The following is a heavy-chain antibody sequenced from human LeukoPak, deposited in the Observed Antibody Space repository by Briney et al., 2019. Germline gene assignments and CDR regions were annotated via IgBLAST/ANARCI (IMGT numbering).Heavy chain of an antibody. J-gene: IGHJ4*02. V-gene: IGHV3-30*18. CDR1: GFTFSSYG. CDR3: AKDPEPYCSGGSCPLDY. D-gene: IGHD2-15*01. CDR2: ISYDGSNK. Sequence: GGSLRLSCAASGFTFSSYGMHWVRQAPGKGRGGVAVISYDGSNKYYADSVKGRFTISRDNSKNTLYLQMNSLRAEDTAVYYCAKDPEPYCSGGSCPLDYWGQGTLVTVSS.